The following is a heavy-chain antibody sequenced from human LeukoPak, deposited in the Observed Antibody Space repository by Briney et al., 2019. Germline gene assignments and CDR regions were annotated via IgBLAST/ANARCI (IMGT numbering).Heavy chain of an antibody. CDR2: MKEDGSEK. Sequence: GGSLRLSCAASGFTLSYNWMSWVRGAPGKGLEWVASMKEDGSEKYYVDSVKGRFTISRDNAKNSLYLQMNSLRAEDTAVYYCARLSTGWYGHFDFWGQGTLVTVSS. J-gene: IGHJ4*02. CDR3: ARLSTGWYGHFDF. CDR1: GFTLSYNW. D-gene: IGHD6-13*01. V-gene: IGHV3-7*03.